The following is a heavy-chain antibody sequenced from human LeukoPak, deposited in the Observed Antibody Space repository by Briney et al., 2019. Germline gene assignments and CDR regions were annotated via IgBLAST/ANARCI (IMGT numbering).Heavy chain of an antibody. CDR3: ARTDYSSDWYDY. D-gene: IGHD6-19*01. CDR2: INSDGSST. J-gene: IGHJ4*02. Sequence: GGSLRLSCAASGFTFSSCEMNWVRQAPGKGLVWVSRINSDGSSTSHADSVKGRFTISRDNAKNTLYLQMNSLRGEDTALYYCARTDYSSDWYDYWGQGTLVTVSS. V-gene: IGHV3-74*01. CDR1: GFTFSSCE.